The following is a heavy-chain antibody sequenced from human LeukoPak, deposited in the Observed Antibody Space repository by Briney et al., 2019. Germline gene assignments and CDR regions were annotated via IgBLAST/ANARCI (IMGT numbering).Heavy chain of an antibody. Sequence: GGSLRLSCTASGFPFIEYSMNWVRQVPGKGLEWISYIGIDSGNTKYAESVRGRFTISADKDKNSLYLQMNSLRVEDTAVYYYARDHNYGFDNWGQGTLVSVAS. J-gene: IGHJ4*02. V-gene: IGHV3-48*01. CDR2: IGIDSGNT. CDR3: ARDHNYGFDN. D-gene: IGHD4-17*01. CDR1: GFPFIEYS.